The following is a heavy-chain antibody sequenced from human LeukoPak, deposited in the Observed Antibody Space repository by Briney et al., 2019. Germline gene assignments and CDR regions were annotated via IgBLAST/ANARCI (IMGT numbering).Heavy chain of an antibody. V-gene: IGHV3-30*14. CDR3: ARWTIFHAFDI. J-gene: IGHJ3*02. CDR2: ISYDGSNK. Sequence: GRSLRLSCAASGFTFSSYAMHWVRQAPGKGLEWVAVISYDGSNKYYADSVKGRFTISRDDSKNTVYLQMNSLRAEDTAVYYCARWTIFHAFDIWGQGTLVTVSS. D-gene: IGHD5-24*01. CDR1: GFTFSSYA.